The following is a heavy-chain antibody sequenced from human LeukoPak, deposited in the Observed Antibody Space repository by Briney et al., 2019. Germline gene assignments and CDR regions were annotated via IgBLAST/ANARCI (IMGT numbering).Heavy chain of an antibody. V-gene: IGHV3-23*01. CDR1: GFTFNNYA. Sequence: GGSLRLSCAASGFTFNNYAMSWVRQAPGKGLEWVSAISASGGTTYYADSVKGRFTISRDNAKNSLYLQMNSLRAEDTAVYYCARRAARGRFDPWGQGTLVTVSS. CDR3: ARRAARGRFDP. CDR2: ISASGGTT. J-gene: IGHJ5*02. D-gene: IGHD6-6*01.